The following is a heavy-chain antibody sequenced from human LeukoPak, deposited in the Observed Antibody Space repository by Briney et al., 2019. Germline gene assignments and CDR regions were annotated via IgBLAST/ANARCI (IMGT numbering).Heavy chain of an antibody. Sequence: GGSLRLSCAASGFTFSSYGIHWVRQAPGTGLEWVALISYDGSNKYYADSVRGRFTISRDNSKNTLYLQVSSLRPEDTAIYYCAKDGTDYGRNSYDWFFDLWGRGTLVTVSS. D-gene: IGHD4-23*01. J-gene: IGHJ2*01. CDR1: GFTFSSYG. CDR3: AKDGTDYGRNSYDWFFDL. V-gene: IGHV3-30*18. CDR2: ISYDGSNK.